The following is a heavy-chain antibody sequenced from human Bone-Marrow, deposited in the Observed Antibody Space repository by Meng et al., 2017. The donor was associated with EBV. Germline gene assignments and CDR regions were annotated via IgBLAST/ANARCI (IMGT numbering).Heavy chain of an antibody. CDR1: GGSFCGYY. CDR2: INHSGST. J-gene: IGHJ4*02. D-gene: IGHD5-12*01. V-gene: IGHV4-34*01. CDR3: AREHAGERVDIVATSSLLDY. Sequence: QVQLQQWGAXLLKPXXXLSLTCAXYGGSFCGYYWSWIRQPPGKGLEWIGEINHSGSTNYNPSLKSRVTISVDTSKNQFSLKLSSVTAADTAVYYCAREHAGERVDIVATSSLLDYWGQGTLVTVSS.